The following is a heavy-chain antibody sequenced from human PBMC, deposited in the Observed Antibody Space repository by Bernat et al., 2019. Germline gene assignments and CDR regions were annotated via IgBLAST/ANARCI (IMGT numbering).Heavy chain of an antibody. CDR3: ARLHEKTYYYGSGTIVY. D-gene: IGHD3-10*01. V-gene: IGHV3-21*01. CDR1: GFTFSRYS. Sequence: CAASGFTFSRYSMNWVRQAPGTGLEWVSSISSSSSYLYYADSVTGRFPISRDNAKNSLYLHMNSLRAEETAVYSCARLHEKTYYYGSGTIVYWGQGNL. CDR2: ISSSSSYL. J-gene: IGHJ4*02.